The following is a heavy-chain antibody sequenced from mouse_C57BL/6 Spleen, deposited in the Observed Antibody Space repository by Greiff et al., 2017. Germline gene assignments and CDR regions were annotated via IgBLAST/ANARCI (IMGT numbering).Heavy chain of an antibody. J-gene: IGHJ2*01. D-gene: IGHD3-2*02. CDR3: ARRGGSEGY. V-gene: IGHV1-26*01. Sequence: EVKLQQSGPELVKPGASVKISCKASGYTFTDYYMNWVKQSHGKSLEWIGDINPNNGGTSYNQKFKGKATLTVDKSSSTAYMELRSLTSEDSAVYYCARRGGSEGYWGQGTTLTVSS. CDR2: INPNNGGT. CDR1: GYTFTDYY.